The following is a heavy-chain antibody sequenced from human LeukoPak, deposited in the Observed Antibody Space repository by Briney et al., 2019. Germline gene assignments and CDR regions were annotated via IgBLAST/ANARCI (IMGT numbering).Heavy chain of an antibody. CDR1: GGSISSYY. D-gene: IGHD6-19*01. Sequence: PSETLPLTCTVSGGSISSYYWNWIRQSAGRGLEWIGRFYTGGSTNYNPFLKSRVTMSVDTSKNQFSLKLTSVIAADTAVYYCARDALDSSGWFYHGMDVWGRGTTVTVSS. V-gene: IGHV4-4*07. CDR3: ARDALDSSGWFYHGMDV. CDR2: FYTGGST. J-gene: IGHJ6*02.